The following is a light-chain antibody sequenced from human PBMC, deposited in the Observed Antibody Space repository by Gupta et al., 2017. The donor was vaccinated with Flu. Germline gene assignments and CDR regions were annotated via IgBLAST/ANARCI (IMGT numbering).Light chain of an antibody. V-gene: IGLV2-11*01. CDR2: DVT. Sequence: TGSSNDVGGSNRVSWYQQRPGKAPKLILYDVTERPSGVPDRFSGSKSGNTASLTISGLQADDEADYYCSSHAGRGTWVFGTGTTVTVL. CDR3: SSHAGRGTWV. CDR1: SNDVGGSNR. J-gene: IGLJ1*01.